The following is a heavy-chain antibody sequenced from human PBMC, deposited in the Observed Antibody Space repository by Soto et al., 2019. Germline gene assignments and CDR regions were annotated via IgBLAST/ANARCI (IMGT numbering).Heavy chain of an antibody. V-gene: IGHV5-51*01. CDR2: IYPGDSDT. D-gene: IGHD1-26*01. J-gene: IGHJ6*02. CDR3: ARGMVGANYYYYGMDV. Sequence: PGASLKISCKGSGYSFTSYWIGWVRQMPGKGLEWMGIIYPGDSDTRYSPSFQGQVTISADKSISTAYLQWSSLKASDTAMYYCARGMVGANYYYYGMDVWGQGTTVTVSS. CDR1: GYSFTSYW.